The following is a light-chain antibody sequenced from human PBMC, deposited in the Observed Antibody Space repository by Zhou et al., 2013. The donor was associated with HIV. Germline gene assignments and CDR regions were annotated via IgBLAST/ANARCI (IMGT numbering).Light chain of an antibody. V-gene: IGKV1-13*02. CDR2: DAS. CDR1: QDISST. J-gene: IGKJ5*01. CDR3: QQFHTYPLT. Sequence: AIQLTQSPSSLSASVGDRVTITCRASQDISSTLAWYQQKPGKAPKLLIYDASILESGVPSRFSGSGSGTDFTLTISNLQPEDFATYYCQQFHTYPLTFGQGTRLEIK.